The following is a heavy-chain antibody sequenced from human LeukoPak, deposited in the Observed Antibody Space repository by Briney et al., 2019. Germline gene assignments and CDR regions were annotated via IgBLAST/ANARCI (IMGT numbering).Heavy chain of an antibody. CDR3: ARGTHDYGDYGTAWFDP. Sequence: ASVKVSCKASGYTFTSYAMNWVRQAPGQGLEWMGWMNPNSGNTGYAQKFQGRVTITRNTSISTAYMELSSLRSEDTAVYYCARGTHDYGDYGTAWFDPWGQGTLVTVSS. CDR1: GYTFTSYA. V-gene: IGHV1-8*03. D-gene: IGHD4-17*01. J-gene: IGHJ5*02. CDR2: MNPNSGNT.